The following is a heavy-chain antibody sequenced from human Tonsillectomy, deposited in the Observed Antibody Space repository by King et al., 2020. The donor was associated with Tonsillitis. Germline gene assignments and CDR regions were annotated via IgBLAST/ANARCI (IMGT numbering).Heavy chain of an antibody. V-gene: IGHV1-2*02. D-gene: IGHD5-24*01. J-gene: IGHJ5*02. CDR3: SRETWVYGS. CDR2: SNCNSGST. CDR1: GYTFTDYH. Sequence: QLVQSGTEVKVPGASVTVSCKASGYTFTDYHIHWIRQAPGQGPEWMGWSNCNSGSTNYAQNLQGRVTLTRDTSTNTAYTDLGSLRSDDAAIYYCSRETWVYGSWGQGTLVTVSS.